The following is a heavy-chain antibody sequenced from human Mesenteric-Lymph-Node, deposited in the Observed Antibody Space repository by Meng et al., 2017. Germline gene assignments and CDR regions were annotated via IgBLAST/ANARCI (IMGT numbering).Heavy chain of an antibody. CDR2: IYPGDSDT. CDR1: GFTFSNAW. V-gene: IGHV5-51*01. Sequence: GGSLRLSCAASGFTFSNAWMSWIRLAPGKGLEWMGIIYPGDSDTRYSPSFQGQVTISADKSISTAYLQWSRLKAPDTAMYHYARLLSHYDPYYYYVMDVWGHGTTVTVSS. CDR3: ARLLSHYDPYYYYVMDV. J-gene: IGHJ6*02. D-gene: IGHD4-11*01.